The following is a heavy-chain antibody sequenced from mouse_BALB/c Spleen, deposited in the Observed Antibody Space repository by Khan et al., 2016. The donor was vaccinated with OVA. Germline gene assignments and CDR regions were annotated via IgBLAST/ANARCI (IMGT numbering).Heavy chain of an antibody. D-gene: IGHD2-12*01. V-gene: IGHV9-4*02. CDR1: GYTFTTAG. CDR2: INTHSGVP. Sequence: QIQLVQSGPELKKPGETVRISCKASGYTFTTAGMQWVQKMPGKGLKWIGWINTHSGVPKYAEDFKGRFAFSLETSASTAYLQITNLKNEDTATYFCARGGAAYDRTDGGAMEYWGQGTSVTVSS. J-gene: IGHJ4*01. CDR3: ARGGAAYDRTDGGAMEY.